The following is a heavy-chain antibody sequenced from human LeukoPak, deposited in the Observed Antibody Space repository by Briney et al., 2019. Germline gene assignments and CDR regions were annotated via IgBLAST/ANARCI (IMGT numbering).Heavy chain of an antibody. V-gene: IGHV3-30*03. CDR3: ARLEAGYYYYGMDV. J-gene: IGHJ6*02. Sequence: GGSLRLSCAASGFTFSSYGMHWVRQAPGKGLEWVAVISYDGSNKYYADSVKGRFTISRDNSKNTLYLQMNSLRAEDTAVYYCARLEAGYYYYGMDVWGQGTTVTVSS. CDR1: GFTFSSYG. CDR2: ISYDGSNK. D-gene: IGHD6-13*01.